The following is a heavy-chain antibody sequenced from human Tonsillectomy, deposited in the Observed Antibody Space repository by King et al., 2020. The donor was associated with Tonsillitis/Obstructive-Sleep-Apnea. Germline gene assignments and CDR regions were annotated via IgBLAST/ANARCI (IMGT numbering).Heavy chain of an antibody. J-gene: IGHJ1*01. CDR3: AKDSSREQYQLLSGYFQH. CDR2: ISWNSGNI. V-gene: IGHV3-9*01. CDR1: GFTFDDYA. Sequence: VQLVESGGGLVQPGRSLRLSCAGSGFTFDDYAIHWVRQAPGKGLEWVSGISWNSGNIVYADSVRGRFSISRDNAKKSLYLKMNSLRAEDTALYYFAKDSSREQYQLLSGYFQHWGMGTLVTVSS. D-gene: IGHD2-2*01.